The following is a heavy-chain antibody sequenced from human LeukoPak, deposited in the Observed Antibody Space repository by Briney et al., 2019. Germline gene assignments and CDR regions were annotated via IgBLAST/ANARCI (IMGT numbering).Heavy chain of an antibody. CDR1: GFTFSRAW. CDR3: AKHRFSNGWDYFDY. J-gene: IGHJ4*02. V-gene: IGHV3-7*03. D-gene: IGHD6-19*01. CDR2: IKEDGSED. Sequence: SGGSLRLSCAASGFTFSRAWMSWLRQAPGKGLEWVANIKEDGSEDYYADSVKGRFAISKDNAKNSLYLQMNSLRAEDTAIYYCAKHRFSNGWDYFDYWGQGTLVTVSS.